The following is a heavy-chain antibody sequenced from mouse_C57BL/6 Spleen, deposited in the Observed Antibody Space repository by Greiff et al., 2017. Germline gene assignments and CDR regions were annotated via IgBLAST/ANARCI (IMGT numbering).Heavy chain of an antibody. J-gene: IGHJ2*01. V-gene: IGHV1-55*01. CDR1: GYTFTSYW. CDR3: ARTDYGSTAYFDY. Sequence: QVQLQQPGAELVKPGASVKMSCKASGYTFTSYWITWVKQSPGQGLEWIGDIYPGSGSTNYNEKFKSKATLTVDTSSSTAYMQLSSLTSEDSAVYDCARTDYGSTAYFDYWGQGTTLTVSS. CDR2: IYPGSGST. D-gene: IGHD1-1*01.